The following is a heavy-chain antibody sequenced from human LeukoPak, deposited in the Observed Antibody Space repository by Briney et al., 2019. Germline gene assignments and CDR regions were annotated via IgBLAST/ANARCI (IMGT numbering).Heavy chain of an antibody. CDR2: IYYSGST. CDR3: ARHAISFHAFDI. CDR1: GGSISSSSYY. V-gene: IGHV4-39*01. D-gene: IGHD2-2*01. Sequence: SETLSLTCTVSGGSISSSSYYWGWIRQPPGKGLEWIGSIYYSGSTYYNPSLRSRVTISVDTSKNQFSLKLSSVTAADTAVYYCARHAISFHAFDIWGQGTMVTVSS. J-gene: IGHJ3*02.